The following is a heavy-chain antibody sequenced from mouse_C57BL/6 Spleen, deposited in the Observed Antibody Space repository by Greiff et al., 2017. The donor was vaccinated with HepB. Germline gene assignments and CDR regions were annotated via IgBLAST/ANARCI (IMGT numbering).Heavy chain of an antibody. D-gene: IGHD2-3*01. CDR1: GYTFTSYW. J-gene: IGHJ3*01. CDR2: IHPNSGST. CDR3: AREDGYYPSFAY. V-gene: IGHV1-64*01. Sequence: QVQLQQPGAELVKPGASVTLSCKASGYTFTSYWMHWVKQRPGQGLVWIGMIHPNSGSTNYNEKFKSKATLTVDKSSSTAYMQLSSLTSEDSAVYYCAREDGYYPSFAYWGQGTLVTVSS.